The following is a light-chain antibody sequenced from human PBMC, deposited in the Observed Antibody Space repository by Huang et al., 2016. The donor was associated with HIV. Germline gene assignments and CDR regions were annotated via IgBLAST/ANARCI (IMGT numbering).Light chain of an antibody. CDR1: QSFSSS. Sequence: DIQMTQSPSSLSASVGDRVTISCRSSQSFSSSLNWYKQRPGKATKLLIYAASSLQSGVPSRFSGSGSGTDFSLTINILQPEDFATYYCQQSDSTPYTFGQGTKLEIK. J-gene: IGKJ2*01. CDR3: QQSDSTPYT. V-gene: IGKV1-39*01. CDR2: AAS.